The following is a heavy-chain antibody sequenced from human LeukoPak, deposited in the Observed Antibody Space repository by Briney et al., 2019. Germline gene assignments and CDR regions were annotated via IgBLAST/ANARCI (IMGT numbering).Heavy chain of an antibody. CDR1: GFTISNYN. D-gene: IGHD2-8*01. Sequence: GGSLGLSCAASGFTISNYNMNWVRQAPGKGLEWVSVISISSTYIYYADSVKGRFTISRDNAKSSLWLQMNSLRAEDTAVYYCARATNGRFDIWGQGTMVTVSS. CDR2: ISISSTYI. J-gene: IGHJ3*02. CDR3: ARATNGRFDI. V-gene: IGHV3-21*01.